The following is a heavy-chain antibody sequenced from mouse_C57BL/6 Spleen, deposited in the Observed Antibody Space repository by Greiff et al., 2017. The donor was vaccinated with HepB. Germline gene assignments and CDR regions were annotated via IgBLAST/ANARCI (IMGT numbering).Heavy chain of an antibody. Sequence: QVQLQQPGAELVKPGAPVTTSCQAPAYPFTSYWITWVKQRPGQGLEWIGDIYPGSGSTNYHEKFKSKATLTVDTSSRTAYMQRSSLTSGDSAVYNCDRGDSGYYFDVWGTGTTVTVSS. CDR3: DRGDSGYYFDV. V-gene: IGHV1-55*01. J-gene: IGHJ1*03. D-gene: IGHD2-3*01. CDR1: AYPFTSYW. CDR2: IYPGSGST.